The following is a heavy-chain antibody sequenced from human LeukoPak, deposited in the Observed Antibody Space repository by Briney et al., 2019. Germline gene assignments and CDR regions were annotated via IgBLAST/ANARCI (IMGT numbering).Heavy chain of an antibody. D-gene: IGHD6-13*01. CDR3: AKEGRIAAAGREGYYYYGMDV. CDR2: ISGSGGST. Sequence: GGSLRLSCAASGFTFSSYAMSWVRQAPGKGLEWVSAISGSGGSTYYADSVKGRFIISRDNSKNTLYLQMNSLRAEDTAVYYCAKEGRIAAAGREGYYYYGMDVWGQGTTVTVSS. J-gene: IGHJ6*02. CDR1: GFTFSSYA. V-gene: IGHV3-23*01.